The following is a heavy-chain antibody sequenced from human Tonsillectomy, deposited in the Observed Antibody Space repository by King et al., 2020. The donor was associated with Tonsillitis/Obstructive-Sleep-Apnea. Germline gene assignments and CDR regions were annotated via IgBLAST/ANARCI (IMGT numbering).Heavy chain of an antibody. J-gene: IGHJ3*02. D-gene: IGHD2-2*01. CDR2: IKSKIDTGTA. CDR1: GFIFTDAW. CDR3: TTEVVCSGTSCSGRAFDI. Sequence: VQLVESGGGLVKPGGSLRLSCAASGFIFTDAWMSWVRQAPGKGLEWVGRIKSKIDTGTADYAAPVKGSFTISRDDSKNTMYLQMNSLKTEDQGMNYFTTEVVCSGTSCSGRAFDIWGQGTMVTVSS. V-gene: IGHV3-15*01.